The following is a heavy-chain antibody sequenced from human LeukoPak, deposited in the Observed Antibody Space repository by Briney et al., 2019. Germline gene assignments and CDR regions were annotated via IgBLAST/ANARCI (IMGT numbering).Heavy chain of an antibody. CDR1: GYTFTNFG. D-gene: IGHD3-22*01. J-gene: IGHJ1*01. V-gene: IGHV1-18*04. Sequence: ASVKVSCEASGYTFTNFGISWVRQAPGQRPEWMGWISTYNGNTNYAQNLQDRVTLTTDTSTTTVYMELRSLRSGDTAVYYCARDKDEDYDTSGMFQYWGQGTLVTVSS. CDR2: ISTYNGNT. CDR3: ARDKDEDYDTSGMFQY.